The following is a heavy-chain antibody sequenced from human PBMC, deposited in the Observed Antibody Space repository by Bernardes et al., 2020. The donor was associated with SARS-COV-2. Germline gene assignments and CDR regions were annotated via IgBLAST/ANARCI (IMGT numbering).Heavy chain of an antibody. CDR2: ILFSGAT. J-gene: IGHJ3*02. D-gene: IGHD4-17*01. CDR3: ARHGYRDYVPFDI. Sequence: SETLSLTCTVSGGSISSGGSSWSWIRQPAGRGLEWIGRILFSGATSYGPSLKSRVTISVDTSKNQFSLKLSSVTAADTAVYYCARHGYRDYVPFDIWGQGTMVTVSS. V-gene: IGHV4-61*02. CDR1: GGSISSGGSS.